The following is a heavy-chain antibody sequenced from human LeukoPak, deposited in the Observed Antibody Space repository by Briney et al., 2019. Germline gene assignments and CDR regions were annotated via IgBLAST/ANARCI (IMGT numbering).Heavy chain of an antibody. J-gene: IGHJ5*02. V-gene: IGHV3-66*03. D-gene: IGHD3/OR15-3a*01. CDR1: GFRVSDYY. CDR3: ARDRAANQDWVEFDP. CDR2: IRDSGEA. Sequence: GGSLRLSCAVSGFRVSDYYMSWVCQAPGKGLEWVGLIRDSGEAFYADFARGRFAISRDESENTLYLQMSSLRVEDTAVYFCARDRAANQDWVEFDPWGQGTPVIVSS.